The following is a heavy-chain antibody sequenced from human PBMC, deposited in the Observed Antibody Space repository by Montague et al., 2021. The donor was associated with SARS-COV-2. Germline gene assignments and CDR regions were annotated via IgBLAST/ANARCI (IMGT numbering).Heavy chain of an antibody. D-gene: IGHD2-2*01. V-gene: IGHV4-59*01. CDR1: GDSISSYY. J-gene: IGHJ2*01. CDR3: ARTIVVVSAASRYFDL. Sequence: SETLSLTCTVSGDSISSYYWNWIRQPLGKGLEWIGCIYYSGSTNYNPSLKSRVTISVDTSKTQFSLKLNSVTAADTAVYYCARTIVVVSAASRYFDLWGRGTLVTVSS. CDR2: IYYSGST.